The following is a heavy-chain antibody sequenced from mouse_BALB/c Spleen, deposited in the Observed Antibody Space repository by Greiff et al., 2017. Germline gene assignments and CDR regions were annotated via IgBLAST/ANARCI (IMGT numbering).Heavy chain of an antibody. CDR3: AITTVVDGFAY. D-gene: IGHD1-1*01. CDR2: ISYSGST. J-gene: IGHJ3*01. Sequence: EVQLQQSGPGLVKPSQSLSLTCTVTGYSITSDYAWNWIRQFPGNKLEWMGYISYSGSTSYNPSLKSRISITRDTSKNQFFLQLNSVTTEDTATYYCAITTVVDGFAYWGQGTLVTVSA. CDR1: GYSITSDYA. V-gene: IGHV3-2*02.